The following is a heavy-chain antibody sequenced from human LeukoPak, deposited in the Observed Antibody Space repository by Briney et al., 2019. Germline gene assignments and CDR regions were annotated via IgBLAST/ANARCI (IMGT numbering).Heavy chain of an antibody. D-gene: IGHD3-22*01. CDR1: GGSFSGYY. V-gene: IGHV4-34*01. CDR3: ARDPGHYYYDSSGHDY. J-gene: IGHJ4*02. Sequence: ASETLSLTCAVYGGSFSGYYWSWIRQPPGKGLEWIGEINHSGSTNYNPSLKSRVTISVDTSKNQFSLKLSSVTAADTAVYYCARDPGHYYYDSSGHDYWGQGTLVTVSS. CDR2: INHSGST.